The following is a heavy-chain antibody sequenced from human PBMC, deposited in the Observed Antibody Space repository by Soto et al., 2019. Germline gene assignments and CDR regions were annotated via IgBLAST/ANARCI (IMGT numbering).Heavy chain of an antibody. V-gene: IGHV4-39*07. CDR2: IYYSGST. D-gene: IGHD6-6*01. Sequence: SETLSLTCTVSGGSISSSSYYWGWIRQPPGKGLEWIGSIYYSGSTNYNPSLKSRVTISVDTSKNQFSLKLSSVTAADTAVYYCARQPYSSSSDYYYYYGMDVWGQGTTVTVSS. J-gene: IGHJ6*02. CDR3: ARQPYSSSSDYYYYYGMDV. CDR1: GGSISSSSYY.